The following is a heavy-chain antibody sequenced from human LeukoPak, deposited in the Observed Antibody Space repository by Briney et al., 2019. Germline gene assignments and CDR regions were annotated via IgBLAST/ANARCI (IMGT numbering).Heavy chain of an antibody. CDR1: GFTFSSYS. D-gene: IGHD2-2*02. J-gene: IGHJ4*02. CDR2: ISSSSSYI. V-gene: IGHV3-21*01. Sequence: GGSLRLSCAASGFTFSSYSMNWVRQAPGKGLEWVSSISSSSSYIYYADSVKGRFTISRDNAKNSLYLQMNGLRAEDTAVYYCARGIPLGYWGQGTLVTVSS. CDR3: ARGIPLGY.